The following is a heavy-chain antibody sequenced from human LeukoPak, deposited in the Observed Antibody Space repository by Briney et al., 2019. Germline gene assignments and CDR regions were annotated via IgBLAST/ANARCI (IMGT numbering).Heavy chain of an antibody. D-gene: IGHD5-12*01. Sequence: SETLSLTCTVSGGSISRYYWSWIRQPPGKGLQWIGYIYYSGSTNYDPSLKSRVTISVDTSKNQFSLKLSSVTAADTAVYYCARVDTEGTNFDLWGRGTLVTVSS. CDR2: IYYSGST. J-gene: IGHJ2*01. V-gene: IGHV4-59*08. CDR3: ARVDTEGTNFDL. CDR1: GGSISRYY.